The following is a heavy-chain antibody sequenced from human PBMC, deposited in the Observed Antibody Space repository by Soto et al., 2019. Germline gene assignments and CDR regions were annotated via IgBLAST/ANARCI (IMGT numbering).Heavy chain of an antibody. D-gene: IGHD4-17*01. Sequence: GGSMRLSCAASGFTFSSYGMHWVRQAPGKGLEWVAVIWYDGSNKYYADSVKGRFTISRDNSKNTLYLQMNSLRAEDTAVYYCARSDYGDYVTPYDYWGQGTLVTVSS. J-gene: IGHJ4*02. CDR2: IWYDGSNK. V-gene: IGHV3-33*01. CDR3: ARSDYGDYVTPYDY. CDR1: GFTFSSYG.